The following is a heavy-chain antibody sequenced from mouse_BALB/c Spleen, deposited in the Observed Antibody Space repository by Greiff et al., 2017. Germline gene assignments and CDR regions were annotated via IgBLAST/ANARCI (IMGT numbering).Heavy chain of an antibody. CDR1: GYTFTSYW. CDR3: ARGYDGYYEAMDY. J-gene: IGHJ4*01. V-gene: IGHV1-69*02. CDR2: IDPSDSET. Sequence: QVQLQQPGAELVKPGAPVKLSCKASGYTFTSYWMNWVKQRPGRGLEWIGRIDPSDSETHYNQKFKDKATLTVDKSSSTAYIQLSSLTSEDSAVYYCARGYDGYYEAMDYWGQGTSVTVSS. D-gene: IGHD2-3*01.